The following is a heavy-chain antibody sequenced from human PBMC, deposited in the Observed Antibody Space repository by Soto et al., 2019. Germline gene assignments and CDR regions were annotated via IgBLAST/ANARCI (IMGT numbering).Heavy chain of an antibody. CDR3: AMVDNYVTPTPRDV. CDR2: ISPYSGNT. D-gene: IGHD3-16*01. Sequence: QVQLVQSGDEVRKPGSSVKVSCKAYGYIFVNYGIAWVRQAPGQGLGGMGWISPYSGNTHYACQVPGTMTIPTDTSTSLAYMVLGGLTSDDTAVYYCAMVDNYVTPTPRDVWGQGAMVTVSS. J-gene: IGHJ6*02. V-gene: IGHV1-18*01. CDR1: GYIFVNYG.